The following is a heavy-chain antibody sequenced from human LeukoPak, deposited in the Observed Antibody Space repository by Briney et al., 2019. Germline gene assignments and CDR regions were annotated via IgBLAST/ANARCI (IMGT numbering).Heavy chain of an antibody. CDR2: IYQSGST. D-gene: IGHD1-7*01. CDR1: GYSISSGYY. Sequence: PSETLSLTCTVSGYSISSGYYWGWIRQPPGKGLEWLGSIYQSGSTHYNPSLKSRVTLSVDTSKNQFSLKLRSVTAADTAVYYCARVTGTSGYFDYWGQGTLVTVSS. CDR3: ARVTGTSGYFDY. V-gene: IGHV4-38-2*02. J-gene: IGHJ4*02.